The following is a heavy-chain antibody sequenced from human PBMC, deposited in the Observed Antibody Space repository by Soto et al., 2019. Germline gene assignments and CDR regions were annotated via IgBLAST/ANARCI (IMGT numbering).Heavy chain of an antibody. CDR2: ISGSGIST. Sequence: EAQLLESGGGLVQPGGSLRLSCAASGFTFSTYPMSWVRQAPGKGLEWVSGISGSGISTYYTDSVKGRFTISMDKSTNTVFLQMTSLRDDDTAVYYCVKPPVITASYYYYDMAVWGQGTTVTVSS. V-gene: IGHV3-23*01. CDR1: GFTFSTYP. D-gene: IGHD4-4*01. CDR3: VKPPVITASYYYYDMAV. J-gene: IGHJ6*02.